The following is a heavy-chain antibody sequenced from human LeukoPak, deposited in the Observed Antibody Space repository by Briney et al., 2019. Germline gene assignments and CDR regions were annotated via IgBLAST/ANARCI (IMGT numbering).Heavy chain of an antibody. Sequence: SVKASCKASGGTFSSYAISWVRQAPGQGLEWMGGIIPIFGTANYAQKFQGRVTITADESTSTAYMELSSLRSEDTAVYYCAYSSSRSYYFDYWGQGTLVTVSS. CDR2: IIPIFGTA. V-gene: IGHV1-69*13. CDR1: GGTFSSYA. D-gene: IGHD6-13*01. J-gene: IGHJ4*02. CDR3: AYSSSRSYYFDY.